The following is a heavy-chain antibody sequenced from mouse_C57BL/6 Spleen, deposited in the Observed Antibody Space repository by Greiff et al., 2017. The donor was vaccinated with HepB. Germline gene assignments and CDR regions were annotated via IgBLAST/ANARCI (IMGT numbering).Heavy chain of an antibody. J-gene: IGHJ2*01. CDR1: GYTFTDYY. CDR3: ARSEGLRDFDY. V-gene: IGHV1-26*01. CDR2: INPNNGGT. D-gene: IGHD2-4*01. Sequence: EVQLQQSGPELVKPGASVKISCKASGYTFTDYYMNWVKQSHGKSLEWIGDINPNNGGTSYNQKFKGKATLTVDKSSSTAYMELRSLTSEDSAVYYCARSEGLRDFDYWGQGTTLTVSS.